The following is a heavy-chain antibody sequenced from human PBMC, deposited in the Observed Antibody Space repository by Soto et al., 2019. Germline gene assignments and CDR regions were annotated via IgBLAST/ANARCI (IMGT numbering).Heavy chain of an antibody. CDR3: ARRGAAAGDYYYNYGMDV. CDR1: GGSISSSSYY. D-gene: IGHD6-13*01. V-gene: IGHV4-39*01. J-gene: IGHJ6*02. CDR2: IYYSGST. Sequence: KPSETLSLTCTVSGGSISSSSYYWGWIRQPPGKGLEWIGSIYYSGSTYYNPSLKSRVTISVDTSKNQFSLKLSSVTAADTAVYYCARRGAAAGDYYYNYGMDVWGQGTTVTVSS.